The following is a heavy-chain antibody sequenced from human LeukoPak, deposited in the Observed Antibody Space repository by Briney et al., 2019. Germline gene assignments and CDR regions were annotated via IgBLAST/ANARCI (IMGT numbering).Heavy chain of an antibody. CDR1: GFTFSSYS. V-gene: IGHV3-21*04. J-gene: IGHJ4*02. Sequence: GGSLILSCGASGFTFSSYSMNWVRQAPGKGLEWVSYIGSSGNYIYYADSVKGRFTISRDNAQNSLYLQMISLRLDDTAVYYCARDGTSTDDYWGQGTLVTVSS. D-gene: IGHD2-2*01. CDR2: IGSSGNYI. CDR3: ARDGTSTDDY.